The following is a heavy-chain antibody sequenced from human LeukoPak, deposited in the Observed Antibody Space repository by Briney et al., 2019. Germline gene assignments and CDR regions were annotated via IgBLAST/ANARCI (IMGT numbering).Heavy chain of an antibody. J-gene: IGHJ6*02. CDR3: ARDQALWFGDRYGMDV. Sequence: PGGSLRLSCAASGFTFSSYAMHWVRQAPGKGLEWVAVISYDGSNKYYADSVKGRFTISRDNSKNTLHLQMNSLRAEDTAVYYCARDQALWFGDRYGMDVWGQGTTVTVSS. CDR2: ISYDGSNK. D-gene: IGHD3-10*01. CDR1: GFTFSSYA. V-gene: IGHV3-30-3*01.